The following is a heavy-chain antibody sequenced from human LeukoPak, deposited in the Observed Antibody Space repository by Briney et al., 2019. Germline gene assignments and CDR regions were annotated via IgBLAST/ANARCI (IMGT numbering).Heavy chain of an antibody. CDR3: AGHHPRNTVDF. Sequence: SETLSLTCTVSGGSINNYYWSWIRQPAGKGLEWIGRINASGRTNYNPSLKSRVTMSVDTSKNQFSLKVNSVTAADTAVYYCAGHHPRNTVDFWGQGTLVTVSS. D-gene: IGHD2/OR15-2a*01. CDR2: INASGRT. CDR1: GGSINNYY. V-gene: IGHV4-4*07. J-gene: IGHJ4*02.